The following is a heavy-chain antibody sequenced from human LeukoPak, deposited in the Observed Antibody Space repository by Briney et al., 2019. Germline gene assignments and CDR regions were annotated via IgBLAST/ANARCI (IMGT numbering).Heavy chain of an antibody. CDR2: IFYSGST. Sequence: PSETLSLTCTVSGGSISTSNYYWGWVRQPPGKGLEWIGNIFYSGSTYYSPSLKSRVTISLDTSRNQFSLKLSSVTAADTAVYYCARSSEGPDDWGQGTLVTVSS. CDR3: ARSSEGPDD. J-gene: IGHJ4*02. V-gene: IGHV4-39*07. CDR1: GGSISTSNYY.